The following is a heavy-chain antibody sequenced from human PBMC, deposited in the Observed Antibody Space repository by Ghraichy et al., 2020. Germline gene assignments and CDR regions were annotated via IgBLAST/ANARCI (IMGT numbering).Heavy chain of an antibody. V-gene: IGHV4-59*01. CDR3: AKTTVTKHHNWYFDL. J-gene: IGHJ2*01. CDR2: IYYSGST. CDR1: GGSISSYY. D-gene: IGHD4-17*01. Sequence: SETLSLTCTVSGGSISSYYWSWIRQPPGKGLEWIGYIYYSGSTNYNPSLKSRVTISVDTSKNQFSLKLSSVTAADTAVYYCAKTTVTKHHNWYFDLWGRGTLVTVSS.